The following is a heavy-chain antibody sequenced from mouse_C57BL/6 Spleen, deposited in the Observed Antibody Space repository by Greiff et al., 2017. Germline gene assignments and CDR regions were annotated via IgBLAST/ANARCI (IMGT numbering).Heavy chain of an antibody. J-gene: IGHJ4*01. CDR3: ARCDHYYGSSYYYAMDY. CDR1: GYTFTSYW. V-gene: IGHV1-50*01. CDR2: IDPSASYT. D-gene: IGHD1-1*01. Sequence: VQLQQPGAELVKPGASVKLSCKASGYTFTSYWMQWVKQRPGQGLEWIGEIDPSASYTNYNQKFKGKATLTVDTSYSTAYMQISSLTSEDSAFYYCARCDHYYGSSYYYAMDYCGQGTSVTVSS.